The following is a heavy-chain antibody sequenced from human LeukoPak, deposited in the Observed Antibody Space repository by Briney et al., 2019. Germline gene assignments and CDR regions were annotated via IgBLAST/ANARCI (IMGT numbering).Heavy chain of an antibody. J-gene: IGHJ5*02. CDR3: ARDLGYGALDP. D-gene: IGHD4/OR15-4a*01. Sequence: GESLRLSCVGSGFTFSGYWMNWVRQAPGKGLQWVALINPDGSQTVYGGSVKGRFTISRDNAENSLYLQMSSLRAEDTALYYCARDLGYGALDPWGQGTLVTVSS. V-gene: IGHV3-7*01. CDR2: INPDGSQT. CDR1: GFTFSGYW.